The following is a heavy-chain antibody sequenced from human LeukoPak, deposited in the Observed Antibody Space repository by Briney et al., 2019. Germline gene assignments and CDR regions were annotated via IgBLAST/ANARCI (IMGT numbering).Heavy chain of an antibody. D-gene: IGHD2-8*01. CDR3: AREVVRVLMVYAIPDYFDY. V-gene: IGHV3-7*01. Sequence: PGGSLRLSCAASGFIFSTYTMNWVRQAPGKGLEWVANIKQDGSEKYYVDSVKGRFTISRDNAKNSLYLQMNSLRAEDTAVYYCAREVVRVLMVYAIPDYFDYWGQGTLVTVSS. J-gene: IGHJ4*02. CDR2: IKQDGSEK. CDR1: GFIFSTYT.